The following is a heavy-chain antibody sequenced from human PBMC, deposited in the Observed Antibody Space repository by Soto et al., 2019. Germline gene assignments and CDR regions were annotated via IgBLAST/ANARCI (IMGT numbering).Heavy chain of an antibody. V-gene: IGHV1-46*01. Sequence: ASVKVSCKASGYTFTSYYMHWVRQAPGQGLEWMGIINPSGGSTSYAQKFQGRVTMTRDTSTSTVYMELSSLRSEDTAVYYCARADRGRGYSYGWVVSDLDPWGQGTLVTVSS. CDR1: GYTFTSYY. CDR3: ARADRGRGYSYGWVVSDLDP. J-gene: IGHJ5*02. CDR2: INPSGGST. D-gene: IGHD5-18*01.